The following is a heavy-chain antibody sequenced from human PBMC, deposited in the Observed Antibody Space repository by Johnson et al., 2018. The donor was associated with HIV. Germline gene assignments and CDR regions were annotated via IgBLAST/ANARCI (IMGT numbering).Heavy chain of an antibody. CDR1: GFIFSDYY. CDR3: ARVPEGDDDAFDI. CDR2: ISYDGSSK. J-gene: IGHJ3*02. Sequence: VLLVESGGDLVKPGGSLRLSCAASGFIFSDYYMTWIRQAPGKGLEWVAVISYDGSSKYYVDSVKGRFTISRDNAKNSLYLQMNSLKAEDTAVYYCARVPEGDDDAFDIWGQGTMVTVSS. V-gene: IGHV3-33*05. D-gene: IGHD2-21*01.